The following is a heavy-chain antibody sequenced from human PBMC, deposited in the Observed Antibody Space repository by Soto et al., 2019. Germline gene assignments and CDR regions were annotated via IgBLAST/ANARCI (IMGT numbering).Heavy chain of an antibody. V-gene: IGHV5-51*01. Sequence: PGESLKISCKGSGYSFAGYWIAWVRQMPGKDLEWMGIIYPGDSDTRYSPSFEGQVTISADKSISTAYVQWSSLKASDTAMYYCARLLGGGHPFHPADYWGLGTQVTVSS. CDR2: IYPGDSDT. CDR1: GYSFAGYW. J-gene: IGHJ4*02. CDR3: ARLLGGGHPFHPADY. D-gene: IGHD3-10*01.